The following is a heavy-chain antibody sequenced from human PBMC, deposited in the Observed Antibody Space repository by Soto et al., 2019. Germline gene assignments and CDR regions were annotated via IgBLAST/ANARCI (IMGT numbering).Heavy chain of an antibody. V-gene: IGHV3-48*02. CDR3: SRESRFLEWLSLNWFDP. D-gene: IGHD3-3*01. J-gene: IGHJ5*02. CDR2: ISSSSSTI. CDR1: GFTFSSYS. Sequence: PGGSLRLSCAASGFTFSSYSMNWVRQAPGKGLEWVSYISSSSSTIFYSDSVKGRFTISRDNAKNSLYLQMNSLRDEDTAVYYCSRESRFLEWLSLNWFDPWGQGTLVTXSS.